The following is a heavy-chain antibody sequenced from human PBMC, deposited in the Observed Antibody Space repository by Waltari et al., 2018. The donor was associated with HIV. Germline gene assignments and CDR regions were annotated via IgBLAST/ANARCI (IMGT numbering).Heavy chain of an antibody. V-gene: IGHV3-9*01. D-gene: IGHD3-22*01. CDR3: AKAPEGGYYDVQNYFDY. J-gene: IGHJ4*02. CDR2: ISWNSGNT. CDR1: GFTFDDYA. Sequence: EVQLVESGGGLVQPGRSLRLSCVASGFTFDDYAIHWVRPAPGKGLEWVSGISWNSGNTNYADSVKGRFIISRDNAKNSLYLQMNNLTIEDTAFYYCAKAPEGGYYDVQNYFDYWGQGTLVTVSS.